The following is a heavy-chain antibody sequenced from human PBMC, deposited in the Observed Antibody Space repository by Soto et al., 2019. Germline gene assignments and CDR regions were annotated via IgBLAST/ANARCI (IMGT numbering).Heavy chain of an antibody. Sequence: GSLRLSCAASEFTFSNYAMSCVRPDAGKGLEWVSAISGSGGTTSYADSVKGRFTISRDNSKNTLYLQMNSLRAEDTAVYYCAKDPYIWGSYRYPFDSWGQGTMVTVSS. CDR3: AKDPYIWGSYRYPFDS. CDR1: EFTFSNYA. D-gene: IGHD3-16*02. V-gene: IGHV3-23*01. J-gene: IGHJ4*02. CDR2: ISGSGGTT.